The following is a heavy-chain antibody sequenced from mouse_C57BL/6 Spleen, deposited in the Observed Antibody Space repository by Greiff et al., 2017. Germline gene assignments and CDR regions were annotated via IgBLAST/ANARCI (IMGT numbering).Heavy chain of an antibody. J-gene: IGHJ2*01. D-gene: IGHD2-5*01. Sequence: EVKLVESGGGLVQPGGSMKLSCVASGFTFSNYWMNWVRQSPEKGLEWVAQIRLKSDNYATHYAESVKGRFTISRDDSKSSVYLQMNNLRAEDTGIYYCTGYYSNYLYYFDYWGQGTTLTVSS. CDR3: TGYYSNYLYYFDY. V-gene: IGHV6-3*01. CDR1: GFTFSNYW. CDR2: IRLKSDNYAT.